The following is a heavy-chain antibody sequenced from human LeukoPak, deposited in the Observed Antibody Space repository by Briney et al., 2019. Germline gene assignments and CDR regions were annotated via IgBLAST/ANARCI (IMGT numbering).Heavy chain of an antibody. V-gene: IGHV1-69*13. Sequence: SVKVSCKASGGTLSTYAFTWVRQAPGQGLEWMGGIIPVFQTADSAQKFQGRVAMTADESTGIVYMELSSLTYDDTAVYYCARDWGPRVKASYDLWGQGTMVTVSS. CDR3: ARDWGPRVKASYDL. J-gene: IGHJ3*01. CDR2: IIPVFQTA. CDR1: GGTLSTYA. D-gene: IGHD3-16*01.